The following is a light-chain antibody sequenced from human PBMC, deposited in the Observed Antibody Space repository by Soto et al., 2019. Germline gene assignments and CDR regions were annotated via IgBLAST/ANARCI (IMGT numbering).Light chain of an antibody. CDR1: TSNVGRNT. CDR2: GNN. J-gene: IGLJ1*01. V-gene: IGLV1-44*01. CDR3: ATWDDSLNGYV. Sequence: QSVLTQPPSASGTPGQRVTISCSGSTSNVGRNTVHWYQHLPGTAPKLLIYGNNQRPSGVPDRFSGSTSGTSASLAISGLRSEDESDYYCATWDDSLNGYVFGTGTKVTVL.